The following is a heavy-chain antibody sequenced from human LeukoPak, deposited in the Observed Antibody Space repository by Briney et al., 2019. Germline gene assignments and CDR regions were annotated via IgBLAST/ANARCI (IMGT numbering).Heavy chain of an antibody. CDR1: GLTVSSDC. CDR2: LYGSGDT. CDR3: VSVYNNGWYVDY. V-gene: IGHV3-66*01. D-gene: IGHD6-19*01. J-gene: IGHJ4*02. Sequence: GGSLRLSCAASGLTVSSDCVSWVRQAPGEGLEWVSVLYGSGDTYYADSVKGRFTISRDSSKNTVYLQMNSLRVEDTSVYYCVSVYNNGWYVDYWGQGTLVTVSS.